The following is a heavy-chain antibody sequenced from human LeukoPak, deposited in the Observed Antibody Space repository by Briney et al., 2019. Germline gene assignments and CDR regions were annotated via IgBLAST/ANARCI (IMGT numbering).Heavy chain of an antibody. CDR1: GFTFSSYS. J-gene: IGHJ4*02. CDR2: ISSSSSYI. V-gene: IGHV3-21*01. D-gene: IGHD6-19*01. CDR3: ASVAVAGPSADY. Sequence: GGSLRLSCAASGFTFSSYSMNWVRQAPGKGLEWVSSISSSSSYIYYADSVKGRFTISRDNAKNSLYLQMNSLRAEDTAVYYCASVAVAGPSADYWGQGTLVTVSS.